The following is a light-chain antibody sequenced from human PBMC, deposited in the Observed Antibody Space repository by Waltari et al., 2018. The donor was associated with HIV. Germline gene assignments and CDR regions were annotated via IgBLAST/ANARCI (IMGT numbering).Light chain of an antibody. Sequence: QPVLSQAPSASGAPGQRIVISCSGDLSNIGRTVVSWYQHSPGRAPRLLIDGNNAPPSEVPDRFSGSKSGSSASLAISGLQSEDEGDYFCAAWDDGLSGVIFGGGTRLTV. CDR1: LSNIGRTV. J-gene: IGLJ2*01. CDR3: AAWDDGLSGVI. V-gene: IGLV1-47*01. CDR2: GNN.